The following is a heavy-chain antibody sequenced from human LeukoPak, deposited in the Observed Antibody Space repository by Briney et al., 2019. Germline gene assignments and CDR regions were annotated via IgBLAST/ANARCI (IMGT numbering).Heavy chain of an antibody. D-gene: IGHD5-18*01. CDR2: ISYDGSNK. J-gene: IGHJ4*02. V-gene: IGHV3-30*18. CDR1: GFTFSSYG. CDR3: AKESVDTAMIDY. Sequence: GRSLRLSCAASGFTFSSYGMHWVRQAPGKGLEWVAVISYDGSNKYYADSVKGRFTISRDNSKNTLYLQMNSLRAEDTAVYYCAKESVDTAMIDYWGQGTLVTVSS.